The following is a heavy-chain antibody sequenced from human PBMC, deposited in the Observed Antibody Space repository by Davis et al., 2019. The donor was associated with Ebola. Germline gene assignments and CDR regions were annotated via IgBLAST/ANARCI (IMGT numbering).Heavy chain of an antibody. J-gene: IGHJ4*02. Sequence: AASVKVSCKASGGTFSSYAISWVRQAPGQGLEWMGGIIPIFGTANYAQKFHGRVTITADESTSTAYMELSSLRSEDTAVYYCASGAEWLVSGYWGQGTLVTVSS. CDR1: GGTFSSYA. CDR3: ASGAEWLVSGY. V-gene: IGHV1-69*13. CDR2: IIPIFGTA. D-gene: IGHD6-19*01.